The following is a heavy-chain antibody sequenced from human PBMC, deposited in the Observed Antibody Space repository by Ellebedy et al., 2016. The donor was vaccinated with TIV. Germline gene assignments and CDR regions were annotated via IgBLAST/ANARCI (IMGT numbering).Heavy chain of an antibody. Sequence: PGGSLRLSCAASGLTFSSYAMSWVRQAPGKGLEWVSVISSHGMTTYYADSVKGRFTISRDNSNNSLYLQMNSLRAEDTAVYFCTKEGAVAGAPAYLAYDYWGQGTLVTVSS. V-gene: IGHV3-30*04. CDR3: TKEGAVAGAPAYLAYDY. D-gene: IGHD6-19*01. CDR1: GLTFSSYA. J-gene: IGHJ4*02. CDR2: ISSHGMTT.